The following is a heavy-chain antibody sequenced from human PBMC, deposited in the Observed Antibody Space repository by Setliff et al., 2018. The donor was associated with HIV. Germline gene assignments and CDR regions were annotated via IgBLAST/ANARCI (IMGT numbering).Heavy chain of an antibody. CDR3: ARLGSGWSDSYYYAMDV. CDR2: ISTYSDEA. CDR1: GGTFSSYA. D-gene: IGHD6-19*01. Sequence: ASVKVSCKASGGTFSSYAISWVRQAPGQGLEWMGWISTYSDEASYAENLQGRVTMTTDTSTSTAYMELRSLRSDDTAVYYCARLGSGWSDSYYYAMDVWGQGTTVTAP. V-gene: IGHV1-18*01. J-gene: IGHJ6*02.